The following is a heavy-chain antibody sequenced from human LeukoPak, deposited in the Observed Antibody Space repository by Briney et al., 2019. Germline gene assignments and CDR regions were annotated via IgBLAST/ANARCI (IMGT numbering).Heavy chain of an antibody. D-gene: IGHD4/OR15-4a*01. V-gene: IGHV3-23*01. CDR2: ISRSGEST. CDR3: ARRAGAYSHPYDY. Sequence: GGTLRLSCAASGFTFSGFAMSWIRQAPGKGLEWVSSISRSGESTFYADSVRGRFTISRDNSKNTVSLQMNSLRAEDTAVYYCARRAGAYSHPYDYWGQGTLVTVSS. J-gene: IGHJ4*02. CDR1: GFTFSGFA.